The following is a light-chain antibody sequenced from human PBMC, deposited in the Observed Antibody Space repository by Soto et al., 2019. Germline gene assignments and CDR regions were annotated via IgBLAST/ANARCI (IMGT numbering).Light chain of an antibody. Sequence: DIQMTQSPSSVSASVGDRVTITCRANQSISNYLNWYQQKPGEAPTLLIYVASSLQSGVPSRFSGSGSGTDFTLTISSLQPGDFASYHCQQSFTTPLTFGGGTKVEIK. CDR3: QQSFTTPLT. V-gene: IGKV1-39*01. CDR1: QSISNY. CDR2: VAS. J-gene: IGKJ4*01.